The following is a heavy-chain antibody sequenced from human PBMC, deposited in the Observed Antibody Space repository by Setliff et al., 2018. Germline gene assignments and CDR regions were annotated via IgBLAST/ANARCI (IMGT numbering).Heavy chain of an antibody. Sequence: NPSETLSLTCGVSGYSISSGYYWGWIRQPPGKGLEWIGSIYHSGSTYYNPSLKSRVTISVDTSKNQFSLKLSSVTAADTAVYYCAREGYYDSSGPDDAFDIWGQGTMVTVSS. V-gene: IGHV4-38-2*02. J-gene: IGHJ3*02. CDR2: IYHSGST. CDR1: GYSISSGYY. D-gene: IGHD3-22*01. CDR3: AREGYYDSSGPDDAFDI.